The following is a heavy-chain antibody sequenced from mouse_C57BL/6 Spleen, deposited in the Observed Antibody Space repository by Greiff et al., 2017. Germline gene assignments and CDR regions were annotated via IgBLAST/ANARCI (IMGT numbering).Heavy chain of an antibody. CDR1: GYTFTSYW. J-gene: IGHJ4*01. CDR2: IDPSDSYT. D-gene: IGHD3-2*02. V-gene: IGHV1-69*01. CDR3: ARSGGKRGAMDY. Sequence: QVQLQQPGAELVMPGASVKLSCKASGYTFTSYWMHWVKQRPGQGLEWIGEIDPSDSYTNYNQKFKGKSTLTVDKSSSTAYMQRSSLTSEDAAVYYWARSGGKRGAMDYWGQGTSVTVSS.